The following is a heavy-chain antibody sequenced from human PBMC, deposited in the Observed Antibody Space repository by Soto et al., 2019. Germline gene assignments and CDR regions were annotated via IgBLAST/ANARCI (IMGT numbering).Heavy chain of an antibody. V-gene: IGHV4-4*02. CDR1: GGSISSSYW. CDR3: ATLPPRIVVVFTEMPT. J-gene: IGHJ5*02. Sequence: QVQLRESGPRLVKPSGTLSLTCAVSGGSISSSYWWTWVRQAPGKGLQWIGEIYHSGITNYNPSLSSRVSMSVDKSNNEFSLSLTSVTAADTAVYYCATLPPRIVVVFTEMPTWGQGIVVTVSS. CDR2: IYHSGIT. D-gene: IGHD2-21*01.